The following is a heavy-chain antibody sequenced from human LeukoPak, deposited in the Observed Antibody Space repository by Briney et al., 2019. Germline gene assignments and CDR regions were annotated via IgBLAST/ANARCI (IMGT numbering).Heavy chain of an antibody. V-gene: IGHV1-69*13. D-gene: IGHD2-15*01. Sequence: SVWVSCKASGGTFSSYAISWVRQAPGQGLEWMGGIIPIFGTANYAQKFQGRVTITADESTSTAYMELSSLRSEDTAVYYCARGLGKEGYCSGGSCSYYYYGMDVWGQGTTVTVSS. CDR2: IIPIFGTA. CDR1: GGTFSSYA. CDR3: ARGLGKEGYCSGGSCSYYYYGMDV. J-gene: IGHJ6*02.